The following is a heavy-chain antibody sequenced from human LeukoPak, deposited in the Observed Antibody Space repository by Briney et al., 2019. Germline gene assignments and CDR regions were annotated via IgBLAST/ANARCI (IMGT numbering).Heavy chain of an antibody. Sequence: SETLSLTCAVYGGSFSGSYWSWIRQPPGKGLEWIGEIKHSETTNDDPPLKSRVTISVDTSKKQCSLKLSSVTAAVTAVYYCTRGYGSGSYVRWFDPWGQGTLVTVSS. D-gene: IGHD3-10*01. CDR3: TRGYGSGSYVRWFDP. CDR1: GGSFSGSY. J-gene: IGHJ5*02. V-gene: IGHV4-34*01. CDR2: IKHSETT.